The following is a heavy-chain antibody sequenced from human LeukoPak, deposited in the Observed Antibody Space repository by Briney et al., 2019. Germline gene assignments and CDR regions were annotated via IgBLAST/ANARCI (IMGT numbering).Heavy chain of an antibody. CDR3: TKVGRWMEGDAFYI. CDR2: ISGSGGST. V-gene: IGHV3-23*01. D-gene: IGHD5-12*01. J-gene: IGHJ3*02. CDR1: GFTLSSYA. Sequence: GPSLRLSCAASGFTLSSYAMSWVRQAPGKGLEWVSAISGSGGSTYYADSVKGRFTIPRDNSKNTLYLQMNSLRAEETAVYYCTKVGRWMEGDAFYIWGQGTMVTVSS.